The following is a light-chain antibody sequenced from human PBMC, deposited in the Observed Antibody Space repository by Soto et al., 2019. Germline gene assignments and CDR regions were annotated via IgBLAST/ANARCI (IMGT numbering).Light chain of an antibody. Sequence: ETVMTQSPATLSVSPLEIGTLSFRASQSVSSYLAWYQQKPGQAPRLLIYDASNRATGIPARFSGSGSGTDFTLTISSLEPEDFAVYYCQQRSNWPPITFGQGTRLEIK. V-gene: IGKV3-11*01. CDR3: QQRSNWPPIT. CDR2: DAS. J-gene: IGKJ5*01. CDR1: QSVSSY.